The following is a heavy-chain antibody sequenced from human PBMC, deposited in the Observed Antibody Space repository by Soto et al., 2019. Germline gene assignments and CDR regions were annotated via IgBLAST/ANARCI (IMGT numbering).Heavy chain of an antibody. Sequence: PSETLSLTXSVSGGSIEEYYWSWIRQPAEKRLEWIGRIDTNGKTDYNPSLKSRVAMSVDTSKKLFSLRLTSVTAADTAVYYCARDLRSNDFRSRGYPLFDYWGQGTLVTVSS. V-gene: IGHV4-4*07. D-gene: IGHD3-22*01. CDR1: GGSIEEYY. CDR2: IDTNGKT. CDR3: ARDLRSNDFRSRGYPLFDY. J-gene: IGHJ4*02.